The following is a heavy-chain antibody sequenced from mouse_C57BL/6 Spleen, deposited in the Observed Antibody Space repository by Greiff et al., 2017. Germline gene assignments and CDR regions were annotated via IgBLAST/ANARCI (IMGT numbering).Heavy chain of an antibody. CDR2: IDPSDSET. J-gene: IGHJ1*03. CDR3: ARWRGTRYFDV. D-gene: IGHD2-14*01. Sequence: QVQLQQPGAELVRPGSSVKLSCKASGYTFTSYWMHWVKQRPIQGLEWIGNIDPSDSETHYNQTFQNKATLTVDKSSSTVYMQLSSLTSEDSAVYYCARWRGTRYFDVWGTGTTVTVSS. CDR1: GYTFTSYW. V-gene: IGHV1-52*01.